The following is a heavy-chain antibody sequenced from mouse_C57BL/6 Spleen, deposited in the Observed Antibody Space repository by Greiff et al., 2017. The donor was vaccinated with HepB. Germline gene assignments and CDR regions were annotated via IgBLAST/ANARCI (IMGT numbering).Heavy chain of an antibody. D-gene: IGHD3-3*01. J-gene: IGHJ4*01. CDR1: GYSITSGYY. CDR3: AREADGAMDY. Sequence: VQLQQSGPGLVKPSQSLSLTCSVTGYSITSGYYWNWIRQFPGNKLEWMGYISYDGSNNYNPSLKNRISITRDTSKNQFFLKLNSVTTEDTATYYCAREADGAMDYWGQGTSVTVSS. V-gene: IGHV3-6*01. CDR2: ISYDGSN.